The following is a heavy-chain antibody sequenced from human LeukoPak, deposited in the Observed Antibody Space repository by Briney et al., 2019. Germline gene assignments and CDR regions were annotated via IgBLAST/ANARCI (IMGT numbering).Heavy chain of an antibody. D-gene: IGHD3-3*01. Sequence: LETLSLSCTVSGGSISSYYWSWIRQPPGKGLEWIGYIYYSGSTNYNPSLKSRVTISVDTSKNQFSLRLSSVTAADTAVYYCARGIAYYDFWSGYYPKRFDYWGQGTLVTVSS. V-gene: IGHV4-59*01. CDR1: GGSISSYY. CDR3: ARGIAYYDFWSGYYPKRFDY. J-gene: IGHJ4*02. CDR2: IYYSGST.